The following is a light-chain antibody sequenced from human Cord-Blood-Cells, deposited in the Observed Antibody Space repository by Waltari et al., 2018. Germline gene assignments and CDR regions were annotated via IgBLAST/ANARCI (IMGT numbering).Light chain of an antibody. CDR3: AAWDDSLNGPV. CDR2: YDD. Sequence: QSVLTQPHSVSEAHRERVTISWSRSSSNQRTNAVNWYQQLPGKAPKLLIYYDDLLPSGVSDRFSGSKSRTSASLAISGLQSEDEADYYCAAWDDSLNGPVFGGGTKLTVL. V-gene: IGLV1-36*01. J-gene: IGLJ3*02. CDR1: SSNQRTNA.